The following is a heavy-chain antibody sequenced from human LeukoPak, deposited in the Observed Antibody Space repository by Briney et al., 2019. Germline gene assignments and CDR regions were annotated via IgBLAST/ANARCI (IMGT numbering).Heavy chain of an antibody. CDR1: GVTFSDYY. V-gene: IGHV3-11*06. Sequence: PGGSLRLSCAASGVTFSDYYMSWIRQAPGKGLEWVSYISDTSSYRNYADSVKGRFTISRDNAKNSLDLQMNSLRVEDTAVYYCAGLWFGEKVDYYYGMDVWGQGTTVTVSS. J-gene: IGHJ6*02. D-gene: IGHD3-10*01. CDR3: AGLWFGEKVDYYYGMDV. CDR2: ISDTSSYR.